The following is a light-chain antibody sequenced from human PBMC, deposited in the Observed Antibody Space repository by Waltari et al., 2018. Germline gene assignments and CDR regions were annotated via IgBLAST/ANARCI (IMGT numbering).Light chain of an antibody. CDR2: WAS. V-gene: IGKV4-1*01. CDR3: QQYYSIPLT. Sequence: DIVLTHSPASLAVSLGERATINCKSSQSVLHTSKNKNHFAWYQQKPGQPPKLLIYWASTRESGVPDRFSGSGSGTDFTLTISSLQAEDVALYYCQQYYSIPLTFGGGTKVAIK. J-gene: IGKJ4*01. CDR1: QSVLHTSKNKNH.